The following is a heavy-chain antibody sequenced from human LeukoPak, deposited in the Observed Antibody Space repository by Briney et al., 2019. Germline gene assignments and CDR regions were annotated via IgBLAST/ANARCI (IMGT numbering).Heavy chain of an antibody. Sequence: GGSLRLSCAASGFTFSSYGMHWVRQAPGKGLEWVAVISYDGSNKYYADSVKGRFTISRDNSKNTLYPQMNSLRAEDAAVYYCAKDHSRWGQGTLVTVSS. CDR2: ISYDGSNK. J-gene: IGHJ4*02. CDR3: AKDHSR. V-gene: IGHV3-30*18. D-gene: IGHD2-15*01. CDR1: GFTFSSYG.